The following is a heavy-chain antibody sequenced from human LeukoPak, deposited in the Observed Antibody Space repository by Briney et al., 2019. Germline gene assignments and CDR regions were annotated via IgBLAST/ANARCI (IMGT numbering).Heavy chain of an antibody. CDR2: INVNGGAM. CDR1: GFSFKDYY. CDR3: ARGPRILAAGSYFFDY. D-gene: IGHD6-13*01. J-gene: IGHJ4*02. V-gene: IGHV3-11*01. Sequence: GGSLRLSCAASGFSFKDYYYSWIRQAPGKGLEWDSFINVNGGAMYYADFVKGRFTISRENAQNSVYLEMNSLRDEDTAVYYCARGPRILAAGSYFFDYWGQGSLVTVSS.